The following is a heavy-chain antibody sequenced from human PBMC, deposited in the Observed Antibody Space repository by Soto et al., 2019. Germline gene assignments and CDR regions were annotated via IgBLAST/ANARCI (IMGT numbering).Heavy chain of an antibody. CDR3: ARALRTGYYDC. J-gene: IGHJ4*02. CDR1: GFTFINYD. Sequence: EVQLVESGGGLVQPGGSLRLSCAASGFTFINYDMHGVRQTTGKGLEWVSAIGTVGDTYYPGSVKGRFTISRENAKNSLYLQMNSLRAGDTAVYYCARALRTGYYDCWGQGILVTVSS. CDR2: IGTVGDT. D-gene: IGHD3-10*01. V-gene: IGHV3-13*01.